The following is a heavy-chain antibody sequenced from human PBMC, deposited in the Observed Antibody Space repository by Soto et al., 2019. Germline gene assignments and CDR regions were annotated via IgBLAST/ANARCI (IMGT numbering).Heavy chain of an antibody. CDR1: GYTFTSYD. Sequence: GASVKVSCKACGYTFTSYDINWLRQATGQGLEWMGWMNPNSGNTGYAQKFQGRVTMTRNTSISTAYMELSSLRSEDTAVYYCARDYGVPGENYYYYGMDVWGQGTTVTVSS. D-gene: IGHD4-17*01. CDR3: ARDYGVPGENYYYYGMDV. J-gene: IGHJ6*02. V-gene: IGHV1-8*01. CDR2: MNPNSGNT.